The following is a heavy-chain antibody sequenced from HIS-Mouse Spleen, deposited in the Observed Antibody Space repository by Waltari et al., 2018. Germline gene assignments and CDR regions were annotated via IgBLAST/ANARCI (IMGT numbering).Heavy chain of an antibody. Sequence: QLQLQESGSGLVKPSQTLSLTCAVSGGSISSGGYSWSWIRQPPGKGLEWIGYIYHSGSTYYNPSLKSRVTISVDRSKNQFSLKLSSVTAADTAVYYCASSRGYCSSTSCHYNWFDPWGQGTLVTVSS. D-gene: IGHD2-2*01. J-gene: IGHJ5*02. CDR3: ASSRGYCSSTSCHYNWFDP. CDR2: IYHSGST. V-gene: IGHV4-30-2*01. CDR1: GGSISSGGYS.